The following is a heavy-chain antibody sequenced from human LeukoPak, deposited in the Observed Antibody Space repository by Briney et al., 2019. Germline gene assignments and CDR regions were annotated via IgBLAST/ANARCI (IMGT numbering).Heavy chain of an antibody. V-gene: IGHV3-30*04. CDR1: GFTLTLFP. CDR3: VRDPGMATAGTFHFAF. CDR2: IASDGSIK. D-gene: IGHD5-24*01. J-gene: IGHJ4*01. Sequence: PGGSLRLSCAASGFTLTLFPMHGVRQAPGQGMEWVAKIASDGSIKYYADSVRGRFTISRDKSKDSVYLETNSLRSDDTGVYYCVRDPGMATAGTFHFAFWGQGTLLIVYS.